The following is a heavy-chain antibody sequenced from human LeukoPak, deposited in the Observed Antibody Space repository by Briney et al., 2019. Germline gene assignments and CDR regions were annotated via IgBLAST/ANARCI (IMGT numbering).Heavy chain of an antibody. Sequence: SETLSLTCTVSGGSISTYYWSWIRQPPGKGLEWIGYIYYLASTNYNPSLKSRVTISVDTSKNQFSLKLSSVTAADTAVYYCARVAGIGAFDIWGQGTMVTVSS. CDR1: GGSISTYY. CDR3: ARVAGIGAFDI. CDR2: IYYLAST. D-gene: IGHD3-10*01. V-gene: IGHV4-59*12. J-gene: IGHJ3*02.